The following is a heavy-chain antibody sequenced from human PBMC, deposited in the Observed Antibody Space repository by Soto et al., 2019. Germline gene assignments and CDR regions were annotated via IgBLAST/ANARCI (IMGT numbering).Heavy chain of an antibody. J-gene: IGHJ6*02. CDR3: ARDTSYYGRGAHYYYGMDV. CDR2: IYYSGST. CDR1: GGSISSGDYY. V-gene: IGHV4-30-4*01. Sequence: QVQLQESGPGLVKPSQTLSLTCTVSGGSISSGDYYWSWIRQPPGKGLEWIGYIYYSGSTYYNPSLKSRVTISVDTSKNQFSLKLSSVTAADTAVYYCARDTSYYGRGAHYYYGMDVWGQGTTVTVSS. D-gene: IGHD3-10*02.